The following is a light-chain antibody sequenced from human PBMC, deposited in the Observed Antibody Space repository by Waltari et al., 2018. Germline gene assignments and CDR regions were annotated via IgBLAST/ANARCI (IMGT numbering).Light chain of an antibody. J-gene: IGLJ3*02. CDR1: RAVTGNNV. CDR2: YDD. CDR3: AAWDDSLNGVV. Sequence: QSLLTQPPSVSEAPGQRVTISCSGSRAVTGNNVLNWYQQPPGKPPKLLIYYDDLLPSGVSDRFSGSKSGTSASLAISVLQSEDEADYYCAAWDDSLNGVVFGGGTKLTVL. V-gene: IGLV1-36*01.